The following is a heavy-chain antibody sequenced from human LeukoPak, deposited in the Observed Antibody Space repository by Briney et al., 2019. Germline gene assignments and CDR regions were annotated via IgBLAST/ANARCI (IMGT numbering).Heavy chain of an antibody. Sequence: GGSLRLSCAASGFNFSSFEMNWVRQAPGKGLEWVSYISPTGSAIYYADSVKGRFTISRDNAGNSLYLQMNSLRAEDTAVYYCARGTSGSSFGYWGQGTLVTVSS. V-gene: IGHV3-48*03. D-gene: IGHD6-6*01. CDR2: ISPTGSAI. J-gene: IGHJ4*02. CDR3: ARGTSGSSFGY. CDR1: GFNFSSFE.